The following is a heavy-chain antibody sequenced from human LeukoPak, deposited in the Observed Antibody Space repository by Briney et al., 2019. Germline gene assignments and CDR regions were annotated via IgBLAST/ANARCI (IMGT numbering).Heavy chain of an antibody. D-gene: IGHD3-22*01. J-gene: IGHJ5*02. CDR3: ASDDYSDSSGYH. CDR2: IGRRGAST. CDR1: GFIFSNYA. V-gene: IGHV3-23*01. Sequence: GSLRLSCAASGFIFSNYAMSWVREAPGKGLEWVSAIGRRGASTYYADSVKGRFTISRDNSKNTLYLQVNSLRAEDTAVYYCASDDYSDSSGYHWGQGTLVTVSS.